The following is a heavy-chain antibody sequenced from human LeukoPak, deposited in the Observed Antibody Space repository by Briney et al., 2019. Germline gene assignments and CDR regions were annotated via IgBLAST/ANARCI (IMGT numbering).Heavy chain of an antibody. CDR1: GGSISTYY. J-gene: IGHJ4*02. CDR2: IYYSGST. CDR3: ARADYDYVWGSYRSTD. D-gene: IGHD3-16*02. V-gene: IGHV4-59*01. Sequence: SETLSLTCTGSGGSISTYYWSWIRQPPGKGLEWIGYIYYSGSTNYNPSLKSRVTISVDTFKNQFSLKLSSVTAADTAVYYCARADYDYVWGSYRSTDWGQGTLVTVSS.